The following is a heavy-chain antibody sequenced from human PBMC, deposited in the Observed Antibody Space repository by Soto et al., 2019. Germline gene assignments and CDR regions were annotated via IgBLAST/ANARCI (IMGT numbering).Heavy chain of an antibody. CDR3: AHRPSGPIAAAGTVFDY. D-gene: IGHD6-13*01. V-gene: IGHV2-5*01. J-gene: IGHJ4*02. CDR2: IYWNDDK. CDR1: GFSLSTSGVG. Sequence: GSGPTLVNPTQTLTLTCTFSGFSLSTSGVGVGWIRQPPGKALEWLALIYWNDDKRYSPSLKSRLTITKDTSKNQVVLTMTNMDPVDTATYYCAHRPSGPIAAAGTVFDYWGQGTLVTVSS.